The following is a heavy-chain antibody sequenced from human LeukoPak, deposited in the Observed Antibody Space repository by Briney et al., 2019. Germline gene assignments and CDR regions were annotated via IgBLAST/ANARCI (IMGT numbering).Heavy chain of an antibody. V-gene: IGHV3-72*01. Sequence: GGSLRLSCAASGFTFSDHYMDWVRQAPGKGLEWVGRIRNKANSYTTEYAASVKGRLSISRDDSKNSLYLEMNSLKTEDTAVYYCARVSGSYLDHWGQGTLVTVSS. D-gene: IGHD3-22*01. CDR1: GFTFSDHY. CDR2: IRNKANSYTT. J-gene: IGHJ5*02. CDR3: ARVSGSYLDH.